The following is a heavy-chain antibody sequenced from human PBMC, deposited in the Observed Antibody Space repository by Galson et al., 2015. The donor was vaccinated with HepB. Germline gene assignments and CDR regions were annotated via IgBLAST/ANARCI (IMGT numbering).Heavy chain of an antibody. V-gene: IGHV1-2*02. J-gene: IGHJ4*02. CDR3: ARDRGYCSSTSCYTALNFDY. CDR1: GYTFAGYY. Sequence: SVKVSCKASGYTFAGYYMHWVRQAPGQGLEWMGWINPNSGGTNYAQKFQGRVTMTRDTSISTAYMELSRLRSDDTAVYYCARDRGYCSSTSCYTALNFDYWGQGTLVTVSS. D-gene: IGHD2-2*02. CDR2: INPNSGGT.